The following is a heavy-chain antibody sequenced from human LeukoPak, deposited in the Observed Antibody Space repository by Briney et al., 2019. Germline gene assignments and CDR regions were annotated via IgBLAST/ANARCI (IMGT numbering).Heavy chain of an antibody. V-gene: IGHV4-61*01. CDR1: GGSVSSGSYY. CDR2: IYYSGST. CDR3: ATFSSSWAYYYYGMDV. J-gene: IGHJ6*02. Sequence: SETLSLTCTVSGGSVSSGSYYWSWLRQPPGKGLEWIGYIYYSGSTNYNPSLKSRVTISVDTSKNQFSLKLSSVTAADTAVYYCATFSSSWAYYYYGMDVRGQGTTVTVSS. D-gene: IGHD6-13*01.